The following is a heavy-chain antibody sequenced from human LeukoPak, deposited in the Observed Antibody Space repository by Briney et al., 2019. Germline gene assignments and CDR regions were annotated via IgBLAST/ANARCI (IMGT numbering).Heavy chain of an antibody. CDR2: IRSRVYDGTT. J-gene: IGHJ4*02. CDR1: GFTFGDYT. Sequence: KPGRSLRLSCTASGFTFGDYTMGWFRQGPGKGLEWVGFIRSRVYDGTTQYAASVKGLLTISRDDSKSIVYLQMNSLKPEDTAVYYCGRDGGSGSPQYYFDHWGQGTLVTVSS. D-gene: IGHD3-10*01. CDR3: GRDGGSGSPQYYFDH. V-gene: IGHV3-49*05.